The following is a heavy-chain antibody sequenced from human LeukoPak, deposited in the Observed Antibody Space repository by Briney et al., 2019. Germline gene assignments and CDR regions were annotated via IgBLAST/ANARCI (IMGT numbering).Heavy chain of an antibody. CDR1: GDSVSSNNAA. CDR3: ARVTAGVFGMDL. V-gene: IGHV6-1*01. D-gene: IGHD2-21*02. CDR2: TYYRSRWYN. Sequence: SQTLSLTCAISGDSVSSNNAAWNWIRQSPSRGLEWLGRTYYRSRWYNAYAISVKSRITINSDTSKNQLSLQLNSVTAEDTAVYYCARVTAGVFGMDLWGQGTTVSVSS. J-gene: IGHJ6*02.